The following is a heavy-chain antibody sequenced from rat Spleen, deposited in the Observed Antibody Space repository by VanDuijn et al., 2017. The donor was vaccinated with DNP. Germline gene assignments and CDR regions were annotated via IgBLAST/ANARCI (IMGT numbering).Heavy chain of an antibody. V-gene: IGHV4-2*01. Sequence: EVQLVESGGGLVQPGRSMKLSCAASGFNFNDHWMGWVRQAPGTGLEWIGEISKDGSSINYTPSLKDKFTISRDNVQSTLYLQMSKLGSEDTAIYSCARHYGHNGFDYWGQGVMVTVSS. D-gene: IGHD1-11*01. CDR2: ISKDGSSI. CDR1: GFNFNDHW. J-gene: IGHJ2*01. CDR3: ARHYGHNGFDY.